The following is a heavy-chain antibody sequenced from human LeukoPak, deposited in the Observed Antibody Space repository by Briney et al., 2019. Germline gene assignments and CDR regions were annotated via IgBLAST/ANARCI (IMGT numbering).Heavy chain of an antibody. Sequence: GASVKVSCKASGGTFSSYAMSWVRQAPGQGLEWMGRIIPIVGIANYAQKFQGRVTITADKSTSTAYMELSSLRSEDTAVYYCASQTVTTGLDYWGQGTLVTVSS. V-gene: IGHV1-69*04. J-gene: IGHJ4*02. CDR2: IIPIVGIA. CDR1: GGTFSSYA. CDR3: ASQTVTTGLDY. D-gene: IGHD4-17*01.